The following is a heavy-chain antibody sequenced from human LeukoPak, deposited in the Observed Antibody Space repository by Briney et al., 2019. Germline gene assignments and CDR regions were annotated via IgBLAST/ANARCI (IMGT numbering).Heavy chain of an antibody. CDR2: IYYSGST. V-gene: IGHV4-31*03. CDR3: ARTVAGPAEFDY. D-gene: IGHD6-19*01. J-gene: IGHJ4*02. Sequence: SETLSLTCTVSGGSISSGGYYWSWIRQHPGKGLESIGYIYYSGSTYYNPALKSRVTISVDTSKNQFSLKLSSVTAADTAVYYCARTVAGPAEFDYWGQGTLVTVSS. CDR1: GGSISSGGYY.